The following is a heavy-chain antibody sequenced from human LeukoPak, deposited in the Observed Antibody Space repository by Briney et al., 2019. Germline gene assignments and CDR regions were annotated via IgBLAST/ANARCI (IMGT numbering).Heavy chain of an antibody. CDR2: INPNSGVT. V-gene: IGHV1-2*02. CDR3: ARSPDILTGENFDY. D-gene: IGHD3-9*01. J-gene: IGHJ4*02. Sequence: ASVKVSFKASGYTFTDDYVHWVRQAPGQGLGWMGWINPNSGVTNYAQKFQGRVTITRDMSISTAYMELSRLRSDDTAVYYCARSPDILTGENFDYWGQGTLVTVSS. CDR1: GYTFTDDY.